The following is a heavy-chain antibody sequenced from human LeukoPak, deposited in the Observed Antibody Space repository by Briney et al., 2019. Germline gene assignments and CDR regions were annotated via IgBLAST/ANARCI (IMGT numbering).Heavy chain of an antibody. CDR1: GHNLAGSY. CDR3: ARMVAATGHGDY. CDR2: INPNSGGT. D-gene: IGHD2-15*01. J-gene: IGHJ4*02. V-gene: IGHV1-2*02. Sequence: PSIMCSSNVSGHNLAGSYMRWARYATGPGHDWMGWINPNSGGTNYAQKFQGRVTMTRDMSTSTVYMELSSLRSEDTAVYYCARMVAATGHGDYWGQGTLVTVSS.